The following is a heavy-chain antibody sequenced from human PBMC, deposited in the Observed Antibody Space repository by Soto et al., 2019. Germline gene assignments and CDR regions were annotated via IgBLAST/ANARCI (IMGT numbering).Heavy chain of an antibody. CDR1: GGSISSSSYY. V-gene: IGHV4-39*01. Sequence: SETLSLTCTVSGGSISSSSYYWGWIRQPPGKGLEWIGSIYYSGSTYYNPSLKSRVTISVDTSKNQFSLKLSSVTAADTAVYYCARHELVFDYWGQGTLVTVS. J-gene: IGHJ4*02. CDR3: ARHELVFDY. D-gene: IGHD1-1*01. CDR2: IYYSGST.